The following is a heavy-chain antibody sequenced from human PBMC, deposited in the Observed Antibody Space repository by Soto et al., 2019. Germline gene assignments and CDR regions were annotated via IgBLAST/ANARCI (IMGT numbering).Heavy chain of an antibody. CDR3: ARDHGGYFDY. Sequence: SETLSLTCTVSGGSISSYYWSWIRQPPGKGLEWIGYIYYSGSTNYNPSLKSRVTISVDTSKNQFSLELSSVTAADTAVYYCARDHGGYFDYWGQGTLVTVSS. D-gene: IGHD4-17*01. CDR2: IYYSGST. CDR1: GGSISSYY. V-gene: IGHV4-59*01. J-gene: IGHJ4*02.